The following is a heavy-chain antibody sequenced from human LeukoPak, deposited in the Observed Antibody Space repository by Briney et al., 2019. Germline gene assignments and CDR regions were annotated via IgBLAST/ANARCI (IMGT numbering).Heavy chain of an antibody. Sequence: GGSLRLSCAASGFTVSSDYMSWVRXAPXKGLEWVSVIYSGGSTYYADSVKGRFTISRDNSKNTLYLQMNSLRAEDTAVYYCAREGNSPFDYWGQGTLVTVSS. V-gene: IGHV3-66*01. J-gene: IGHJ4*02. CDR1: GFTVSSDY. CDR2: IYSGGST. D-gene: IGHD5-18*01. CDR3: AREGNSPFDY.